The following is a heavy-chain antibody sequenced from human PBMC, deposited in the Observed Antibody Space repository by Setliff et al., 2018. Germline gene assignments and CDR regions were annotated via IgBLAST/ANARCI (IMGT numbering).Heavy chain of an antibody. Sequence: SETLSLTCNVSGGSISSGVYYWGWIRQPPGKGLEWIGHINRRGSTNFTPSLKSRVTISLDTSKNQFSLNLTSVTAADTAVYYCARMSGFLYMDVWGKGTTVTVSS. CDR3: ARMSGFLYMDV. CDR2: INRRGST. J-gene: IGHJ6*03. V-gene: IGHV4-39*07. D-gene: IGHD3-3*01. CDR1: GGSISSGVYY.